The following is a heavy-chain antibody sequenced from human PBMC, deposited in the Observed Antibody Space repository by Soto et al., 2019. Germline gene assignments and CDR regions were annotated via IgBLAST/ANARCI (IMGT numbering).Heavy chain of an antibody. CDR1: GGSISSYY. J-gene: IGHJ6*02. CDR3: ARDLGSYGYSSYYYGMDV. CDR2: IYYSGST. V-gene: IGHV4-59*01. Sequence: KSSETLSLTCTVSGGSISSYYWSWIRQPPGKGLEWIGYIYYSGSTNYNPSLKSRVTISVDTSKNQFSLKLSSVTAADTAVYYCARDLGSYGYSSYYYGMDVWGQGTTVTVSS. D-gene: IGHD5-18*01.